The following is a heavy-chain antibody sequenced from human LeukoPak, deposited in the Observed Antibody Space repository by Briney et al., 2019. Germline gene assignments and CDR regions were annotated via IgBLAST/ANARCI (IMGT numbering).Heavy chain of an antibody. CDR1: GRSFSPYY. Sequence: SETLSLTCAVYGRSFSPYYWSWIRQSPRKGLEWIAEIDHRGDTNYNPSVKSRVTISIDTSKNQFSLKVRSLSAADTAVYYCARGATISETGYFDFWGQGALVTVSS. CDR2: IDHRGDT. V-gene: IGHV4-34*01. CDR3: ARGATISETGYFDF. D-gene: IGHD5-24*01. J-gene: IGHJ4*03.